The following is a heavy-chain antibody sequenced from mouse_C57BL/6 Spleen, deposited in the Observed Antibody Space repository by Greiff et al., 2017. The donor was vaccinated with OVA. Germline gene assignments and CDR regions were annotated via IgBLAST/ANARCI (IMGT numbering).Heavy chain of an antibody. CDR3: ARVVGYDGAMDY. D-gene: IGHD2-2*01. Sequence: DVQLVESGGGLVKPGGSLKLSCAASGFTFSDYGMHWVRQAPEKGLEWVAYISSGSSTIYYADTVKGRFTISRDNAKNTLFLQMTSLRSEDTAMYYCARVVGYDGAMDYWGQGTSVTVSS. CDR1: GFTFSDYG. CDR2: ISSGSSTI. V-gene: IGHV5-17*01. J-gene: IGHJ4*01.